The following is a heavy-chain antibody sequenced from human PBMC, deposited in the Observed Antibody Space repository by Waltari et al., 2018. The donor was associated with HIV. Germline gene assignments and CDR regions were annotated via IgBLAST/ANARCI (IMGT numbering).Heavy chain of an antibody. CDR3: ARRHSSVGILDS. CDR2: IYTDGGTA. Sequence: EVQLVESGGGLVQPGGSLRLSCAASGFTFSNYWMHWVRQAPGKGLVGVSLIYTDGGTASYADSVKGRFTISRDNAKNTLYLQMNSLRAEDTAVYYCARRHSSVGILDSWGQGTLVTVSS. D-gene: IGHD6-19*01. V-gene: IGHV3-74*01. J-gene: IGHJ4*02. CDR1: GFTFSNYW.